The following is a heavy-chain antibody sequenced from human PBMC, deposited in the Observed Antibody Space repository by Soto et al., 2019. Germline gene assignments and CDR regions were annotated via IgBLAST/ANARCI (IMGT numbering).Heavy chain of an antibody. CDR2: IDPTSSRI. J-gene: IGHJ3*01. V-gene: IGHV3-48*02. D-gene: IGHD7-27*01. CDR3: AGDRLPGDVREAFDV. CDR1: GFSFSSYS. Sequence: EAQLVESGGGLVQPGGSLRLSCVASGFSFSSYSVSWVRQAPGKGLEWISYIDPTSSRIYYADSVKGRFAISRHNAENSLYLQVNSLRDEDTALYYCAGDRLPGDVREAFDVWGQGTMVTVSS.